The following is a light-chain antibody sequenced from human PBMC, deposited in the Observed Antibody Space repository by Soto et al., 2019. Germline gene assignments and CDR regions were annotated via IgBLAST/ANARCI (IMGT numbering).Light chain of an antibody. J-gene: IGKJ4*01. Sequence: EIVMTQSPATLSVSPGERATLSCRASQSVSSNLAWYQQKPGQAPRLLIYDASTRATGIPDRFSGSGSGTEFTLTISSLQSEDFAVYYCQQFHNWFSLTFGGGTKVEIK. V-gene: IGKV3-15*01. CDR2: DAS. CDR3: QQFHNWFSLT. CDR1: QSVSSN.